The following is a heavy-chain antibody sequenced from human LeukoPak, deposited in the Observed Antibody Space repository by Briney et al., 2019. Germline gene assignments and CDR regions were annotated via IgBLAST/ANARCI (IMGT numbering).Heavy chain of an antibody. J-gene: IGHJ4*02. CDR2: ISISDGKT. Sequence: GGSLRLSCEASGFTFSNYAMNWVRQAPGKGLEWVSGISISDGKTYYIDSVKGRFTISRDNSKNTLYLQMNSLRAEDSAVYYCATYRQVLLPFESWGQGTLVTVSS. CDR1: GFTFSNYA. CDR3: ATYRQVLLPFES. D-gene: IGHD2-8*02. V-gene: IGHV3-23*01.